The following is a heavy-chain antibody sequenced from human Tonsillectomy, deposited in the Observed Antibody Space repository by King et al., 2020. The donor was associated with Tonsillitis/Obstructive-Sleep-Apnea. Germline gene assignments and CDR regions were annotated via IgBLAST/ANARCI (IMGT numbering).Heavy chain of an antibody. CDR1: GGSFSDCS. CDR3: ARLWSGRHIVLPPAAYTWFDP. CDR2: ISHSGST. J-gene: IGHJ5*02. V-gene: IGHV4-34*01. D-gene: IGHD2-2*01. Sequence: VQLQQWGAGLLKPSETLSLTCAVYGGSFSDCSWSWIRPPPGKGLEWIGEISHSGSTNYNPSLKSRVTISVDTSKNQFSLKLNSVTAADTAVYYCARLWSGRHIVLPPAAYTWFDPWGRGTLVTVSP.